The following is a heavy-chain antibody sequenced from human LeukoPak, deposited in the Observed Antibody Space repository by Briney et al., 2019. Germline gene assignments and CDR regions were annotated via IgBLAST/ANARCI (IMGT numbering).Heavy chain of an antibody. J-gene: IGHJ1*01. D-gene: IGHD4-17*01. Sequence: SETLSLTCTVSGGSISSYYWSWIRQPPGKGLEWIGYIYYSGSTNYSPSLKSRVTISVDTSKNQFSLKLNSVTAADTAVYYCASTTMTSGAEYFQHWGQGTLVTVSS. CDR3: ASTTMTSGAEYFQH. V-gene: IGHV4-59*01. CDR1: GGSISSYY. CDR2: IYYSGST.